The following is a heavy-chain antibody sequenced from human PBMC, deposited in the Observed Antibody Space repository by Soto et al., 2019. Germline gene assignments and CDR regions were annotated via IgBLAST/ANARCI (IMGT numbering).Heavy chain of an antibody. D-gene: IGHD1-7*01. V-gene: IGHV3-33*01. CDR1: GFTFSSYG. CDR2: IWYDGSNK. Sequence: QVQLVESGGGVVQPGRSLRLSCAASGFTFSSYGMHWVRQAPGKGLEWVAVIWYDGSNKYYADSVKGRFTISRDNSKNTLYLQMNSLRAEDTAVYYCASGGWELELFYWGQGTLVTVSS. J-gene: IGHJ4*02. CDR3: ASGGWELELFY.